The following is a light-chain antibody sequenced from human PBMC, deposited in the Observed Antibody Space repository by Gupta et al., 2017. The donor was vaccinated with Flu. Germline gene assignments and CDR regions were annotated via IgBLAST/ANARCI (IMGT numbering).Light chain of an antibody. Sequence: DIVLTPSPGTLSLSPGERATLSCRASQSVSSSYLAWYQQKPGQAPRLLIDGASSRATGIPDRFSGSGSGTDFTLTISRLEPEDFAVYYCQQYGSSPPRFTFGPGTKVDIK. CDR1: QSVSSSY. CDR3: QQYGSSPPRFT. J-gene: IGKJ3*01. V-gene: IGKV3-20*01. CDR2: GAS.